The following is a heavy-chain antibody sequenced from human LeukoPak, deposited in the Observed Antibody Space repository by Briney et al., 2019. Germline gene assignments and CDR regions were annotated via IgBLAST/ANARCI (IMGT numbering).Heavy chain of an antibody. D-gene: IGHD3-3*01. Sequence: PSQTLSLTCTVSGGSISSGGYYWSWIRQHPGKGLEWIGYIYYSGSTYYNPSLKSRVTISVDTSKNQFSLKLSSVTAADTAVYYCARAPSSRYYDFWSGYYDYYYYYMDVWGKGTTVTVSS. V-gene: IGHV4-31*03. CDR1: GGSISSGGYY. CDR2: IYYSGST. J-gene: IGHJ6*03. CDR3: ARAPSSRYYDFWSGYYDYYYYYMDV.